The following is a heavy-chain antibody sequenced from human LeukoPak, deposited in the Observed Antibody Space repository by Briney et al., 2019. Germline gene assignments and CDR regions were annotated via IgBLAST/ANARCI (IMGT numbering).Heavy chain of an antibody. J-gene: IGHJ5*02. V-gene: IGHV3-33*01. CDR3: ASRVEMATTNWFDP. CDR1: GFTFSSYG. CDR2: IWYDGSNK. D-gene: IGHD5-24*01. Sequence: GGSLRLSCAASGFTFSSYGMHWVRQAPGKGLEWVAVIWYDGSNKYYADSVKGRFTISRDNSKNTLYLQMNSLRAEDTAVYYCASRVEMATTNWFDPWGQGTLVTVSS.